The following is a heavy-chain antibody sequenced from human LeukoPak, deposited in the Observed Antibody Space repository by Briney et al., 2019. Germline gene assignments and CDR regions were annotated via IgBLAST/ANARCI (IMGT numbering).Heavy chain of an antibody. CDR2: ISSSSSYI. D-gene: IGHD3-10*01. V-gene: IGHV3-21*04. CDR1: GFTLSSYS. Sequence: PGGSLRLSCAASGFTLSSYSMNWVRQAPGKGLEWVSSISSSSSYIYDADSVKGRFTISRDNAKNSLYLQMNSLRAEDTAVYYCAEDDGAGSYYNVMVVDFWGQGTLATVSS. J-gene: IGHJ4*02. CDR3: AEDDGAGSYYNVMVVDF.